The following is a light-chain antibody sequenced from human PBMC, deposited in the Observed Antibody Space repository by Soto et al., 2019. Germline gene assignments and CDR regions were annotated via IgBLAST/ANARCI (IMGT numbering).Light chain of an antibody. CDR2: AAS. Sequence: DIQMTQSPSSLSASVGDRVTITCRASQGIRNDLAWYQQKPGKVPELLIYAASTLQPGVSSRFSGNGSETDFTLTINSLQPGDAATYYCQKCDSAPWTFGPGTKVDIK. J-gene: IGKJ1*01. CDR3: QKCDSAPWT. CDR1: QGIRND. V-gene: IGKV1-27*01.